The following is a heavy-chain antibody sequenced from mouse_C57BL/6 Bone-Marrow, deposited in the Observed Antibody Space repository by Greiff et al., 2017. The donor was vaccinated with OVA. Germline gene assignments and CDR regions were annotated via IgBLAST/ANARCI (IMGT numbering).Heavy chain of an antibody. CDR1: GFTFSSYG. D-gene: IGHD4-1*01. V-gene: IGHV5-6*01. Sequence: EVQVVESGGDLVKPGGSLKLSCAASGFTFSSYGMSWVRQTPDKRLEWVATISSGGSYTYYPDSVKGRFTISRDNAKNTLYLQMSSLKSEDTAMYYCARHGRGAMDYWGQGTSVTVSS. CDR3: ARHGRGAMDY. CDR2: ISSGGSYT. J-gene: IGHJ4*01.